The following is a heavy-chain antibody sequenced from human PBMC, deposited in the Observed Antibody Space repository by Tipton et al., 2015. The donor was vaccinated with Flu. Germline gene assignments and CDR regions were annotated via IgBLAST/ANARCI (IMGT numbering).Heavy chain of an antibody. J-gene: IGHJ6*02. V-gene: IGHV3-21*01. Sequence: SVKGRFTVSRDNAKNSLYLQMNSLRAEDAAVYYCTRGPDYYDSSGSFSYYYYGMDVWGQGTTVTVSS. CDR3: TRGPDYYDSSGSFSYYYYGMDV. D-gene: IGHD3-22*01.